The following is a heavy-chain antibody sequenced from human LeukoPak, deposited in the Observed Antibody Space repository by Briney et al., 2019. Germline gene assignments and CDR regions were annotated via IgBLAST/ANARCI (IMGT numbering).Heavy chain of an antibody. Sequence: ASVKVSCKASGYTFTGYYMHWVRQAPGQGLEWMGWINPDSGDTNYSQKFQGRVSMTRDTSINTAYMELSRLTSDDTAVYYCAREPSIRSLDYWGQGTLVTVSS. CDR2: INPDSGDT. CDR3: AREPSIRSLDY. J-gene: IGHJ4*02. V-gene: IGHV1-2*02. D-gene: IGHD2-2*02. CDR1: GYTFTGYY.